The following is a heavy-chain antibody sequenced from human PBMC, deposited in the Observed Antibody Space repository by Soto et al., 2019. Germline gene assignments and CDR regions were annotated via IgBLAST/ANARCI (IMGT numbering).Heavy chain of an antibody. J-gene: IGHJ6*02. Sequence: SVKVSCKASGGTFSSYAISWVRQAPGQGLEWMGGIIPIFGTANYAQKFQGRVTITADESTSTAYMELSSLRSEDTAVYYCARRIKIFGVGNYYGMDVWGQGTTVTVSS. V-gene: IGHV1-69*13. CDR2: IIPIFGTA. CDR3: ARRIKIFGVGNYYGMDV. CDR1: GGTFSSYA. D-gene: IGHD3-3*01.